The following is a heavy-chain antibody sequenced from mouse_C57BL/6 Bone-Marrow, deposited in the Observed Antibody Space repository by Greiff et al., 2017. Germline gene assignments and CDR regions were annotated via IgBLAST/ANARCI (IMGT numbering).Heavy chain of an antibody. CDR1: GYTFTSYW. J-gene: IGHJ4*01. Sequence: QVQLQQPGAELVKPGASVKLSCKASGYTFTSYWMQWVKQRPGQGLEWIGEIDPSDSYTNYNQKFKGKATLTVDTSSSTACMQLSSLTSEDSAVXYCARSGYDYDERDYWGQGTSVTVSS. CDR2: IDPSDSYT. D-gene: IGHD2-4*01. CDR3: ARSGYDYDERDY. V-gene: IGHV1-50*01.